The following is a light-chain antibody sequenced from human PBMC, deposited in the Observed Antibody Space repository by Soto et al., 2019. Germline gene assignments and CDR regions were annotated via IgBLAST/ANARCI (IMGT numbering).Light chain of an antibody. V-gene: IGKV3-11*01. CDR1: QNIYSN. CDR3: QQRSNWPIT. J-gene: IGKJ5*01. Sequence: IALTQSPATVSVSPGDRVTLSCWASQNIYSNLGWYQQRPGQAPRLIIYRASARPTGIPARFSGSGSGTDFTLTISSLEPEDFAVYYCQQRSNWPITFGQGTRLEI. CDR2: RAS.